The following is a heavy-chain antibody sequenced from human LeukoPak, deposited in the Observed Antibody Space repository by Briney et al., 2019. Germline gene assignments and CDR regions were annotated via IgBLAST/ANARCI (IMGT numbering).Heavy chain of an antibody. V-gene: IGHV1-69*13. D-gene: IGHD1-26*01. CDR1: GGTFSSYA. CDR3: ARGTGGSYYYYYYMDV. Sequence: GASVKVSCKASGGTFSSYAITWVRQAPGQGLEWMGGIIPIFGTVNYAQKFQGRVTITADESPSTAYMELSSLRSEDTAVYYCARGTGGSYYYYYYMDVWGKGTTVTISS. J-gene: IGHJ6*03. CDR2: IIPIFGTV.